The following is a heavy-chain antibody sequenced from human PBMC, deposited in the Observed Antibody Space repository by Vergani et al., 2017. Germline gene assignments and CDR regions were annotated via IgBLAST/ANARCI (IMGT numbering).Heavy chain of an antibody. CDR1: GGSITSGSFY. Sequence: QVQLHESGPGLVKPSQTLSLTCTVSGGSITSGSFYWSWIRQPAGKGLEWIGRIHSNGTTNYNPSLKSRVTLSVDTSKNQLSLRMTYVTAADTAVYYCARDSWTSELRGVYWFDTWGQGTLVSVSS. D-gene: IGHD3-10*01. CDR2: IHSNGTT. V-gene: IGHV4-61*02. CDR3: ARDSWTSELRGVYWFDT. J-gene: IGHJ5*02.